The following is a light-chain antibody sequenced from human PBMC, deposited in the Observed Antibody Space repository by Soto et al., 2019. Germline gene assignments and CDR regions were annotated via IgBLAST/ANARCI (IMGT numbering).Light chain of an antibody. CDR1: QSSNIY. J-gene: IGKJ1*01. V-gene: IGKV1-5*01. CDR2: AAS. Sequence: DIQMTQSPSSLSASVGDTVTITCRASQSSNIYLNWYQQRPGKAPRLLIYAASSLESGVPSRFSGSGSGTESILTISSLQPDDVATYYCQKYDSYSWTFEQGPKVGIK. CDR3: QKYDSYSWT.